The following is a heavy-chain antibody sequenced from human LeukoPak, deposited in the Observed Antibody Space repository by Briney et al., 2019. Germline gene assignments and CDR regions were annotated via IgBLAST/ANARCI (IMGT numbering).Heavy chain of an antibody. CDR1: GGSISSYY. V-gene: IGHV4-59*01. D-gene: IGHD5-18*01. CDR3: ARISPYKYSYGVIDY. Sequence: SETLSLTCTVSGGSISSYYWSWIRQPPGKGLEWIGYIYYSGSTNYNPSLKSRVTISVDTPKNQFSLKLSSVTAADTAVYYCARISPYKYSYGVIDYWGQGTLVTVSS. J-gene: IGHJ4*02. CDR2: IYYSGST.